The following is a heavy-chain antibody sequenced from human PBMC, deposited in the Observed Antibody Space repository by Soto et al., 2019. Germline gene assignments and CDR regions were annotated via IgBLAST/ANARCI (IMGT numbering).Heavy chain of an antibody. Sequence: GGSLRLSCAASGFTFSNYWMSWVRQAPGKGLEWVANIKQDGSEKYYVDSVKGRFTISRDNAKNSLYVQMNSLRAEDTAVYYCARVRSYYDFWSGYPHDAFDIWGQGTMVTVSS. D-gene: IGHD3-3*01. CDR2: IKQDGSEK. CDR3: ARVRSYYDFWSGYPHDAFDI. CDR1: GFTFSNYW. V-gene: IGHV3-7*01. J-gene: IGHJ3*02.